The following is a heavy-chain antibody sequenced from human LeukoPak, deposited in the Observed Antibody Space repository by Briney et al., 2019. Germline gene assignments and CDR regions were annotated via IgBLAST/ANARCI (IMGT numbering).Heavy chain of an antibody. CDR2: INPNSGGT. Sequence: GASVKVSCKASGYTFTGYYMHWVRQAPGQGLEWMGWINPNSGGTNYAQKFQGRVTMTRDTSISTAYMELSRLRSDDTAVYYCARDFKPRSVYYYMDVWGKGTTVTVSS. J-gene: IGHJ6*03. CDR3: ARDFKPRSVYYYMDV. V-gene: IGHV1-2*02. CDR1: GYTFTGYY.